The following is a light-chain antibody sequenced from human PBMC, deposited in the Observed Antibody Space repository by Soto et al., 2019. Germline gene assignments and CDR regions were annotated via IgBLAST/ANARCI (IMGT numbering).Light chain of an antibody. CDR3: QSYDSRLKWV. J-gene: IGLJ3*02. CDR2: GNN. V-gene: IGLV1-40*01. CDR1: SSNIGAGYY. Sequence: QSVLTQPPSVSGAPGQRVTISCTGSSSNIGAGYYIHWYQQLPGTAPKLLIYGNNNRPSGVPDRFSGSKSGTSASLAITGLEAEDEADYYCQSYDSRLKWVFGGGTKLTVL.